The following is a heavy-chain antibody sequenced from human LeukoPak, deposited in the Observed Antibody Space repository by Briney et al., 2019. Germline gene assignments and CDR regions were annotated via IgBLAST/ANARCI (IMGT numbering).Heavy chain of an antibody. D-gene: IGHD6-19*01. CDR1: GFTVSSNY. Sequence: GGSLRLSCAASGFTVSSNYMSWVRQAPGKGLEWVSVIYSGGSTYYADSVKGRFTISRDNSKNTLYLQMNSLRAEDTAVYYCARGPLYSSGVSFDYWGQGTLVTVSS. CDR2: IYSGGST. CDR3: ARGPLYSSGVSFDY. V-gene: IGHV3-66*01. J-gene: IGHJ4*02.